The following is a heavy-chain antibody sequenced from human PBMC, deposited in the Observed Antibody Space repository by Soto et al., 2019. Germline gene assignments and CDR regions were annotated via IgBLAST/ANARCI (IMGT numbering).Heavy chain of an antibody. CDR2: IDPNTGDT. CDR3: ATRLPSDF. CDR1: GYTFTGFH. V-gene: IGHV1-2*02. J-gene: IGHJ4*02. D-gene: IGHD6-25*01. Sequence: ASVKVSCKASGYTFTGFHTFWVRQAPGRGLEWVGWIDPNTGDTSYAQNLQGRVTLTRDTSISTAYLELSSLRPDDTAVYYCATRLPSDFWGQGTPVTVSS.